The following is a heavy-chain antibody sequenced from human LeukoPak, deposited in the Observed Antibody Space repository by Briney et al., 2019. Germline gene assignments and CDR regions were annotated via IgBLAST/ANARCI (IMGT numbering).Heavy chain of an antibody. J-gene: IGHJ4*02. CDR3: ARASNGDYADGDEIFDY. V-gene: IGHV4-30-4*01. CDR2: IYYSGRP. Sequence: PSQTLSLTCTVSGGSISSGDYYWSWIRQPPGKGLEWIGHIYYSGRPYYNLSLKSRVTISVDTSKNQFSLKLSSVTAADTAVYYCARASNGDYADGDEIFDYWGQGTLVTVSS. D-gene: IGHD4-17*01. CDR1: GGSISSGDYY.